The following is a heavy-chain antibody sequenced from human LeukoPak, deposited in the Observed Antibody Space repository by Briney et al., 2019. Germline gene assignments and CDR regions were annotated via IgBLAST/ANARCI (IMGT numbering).Heavy chain of an antibody. J-gene: IGHJ4*02. Sequence: SETLSLTCTVSGGSISSSSYCWGWLRQPPGKGLEWIGSIYYTGSTYYNPSLKSRVTISVDTSKNQFSLKLTSVTAADTAVYYCARHPRVSYPYYFDYWGQGTLVTVSS. D-gene: IGHD1-26*01. CDR1: GGSISSSSYC. CDR3: ARHPRVSYPYYFDY. CDR2: IYYTGST. V-gene: IGHV4-39*01.